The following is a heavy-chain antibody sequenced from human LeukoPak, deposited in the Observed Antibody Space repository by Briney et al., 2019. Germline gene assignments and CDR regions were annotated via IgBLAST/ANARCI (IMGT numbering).Heavy chain of an antibody. CDR1: GFTFSSFW. CDR3: ARYNSGCYY. V-gene: IGHV3-7*04. Sequence: GGSLRLSHAASGFTFSSFWMRWVRQAPGKGLEWVANINQDGSETYYVDSVKGRFTISRDNAKNSLYLQMNSLRAEDTAVYYCARYNSGCYYWGQGTLVTVSS. D-gene: IGHD6-19*01. J-gene: IGHJ4*02. CDR2: INQDGSET.